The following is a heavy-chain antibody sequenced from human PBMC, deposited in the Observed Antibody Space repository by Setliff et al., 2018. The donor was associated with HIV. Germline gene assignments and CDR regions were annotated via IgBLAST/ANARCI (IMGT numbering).Heavy chain of an antibody. CDR3: ARGVTTIQY. CDR1: GYTFNTYD. Sequence: ASVKVSCKASGYTFNTYDLVWVRQTSGQGLEWMGSMNANRGSAVYAPQFQGRVTMTRNTSISTAYMDMSSLGSEDTAVYYCARGVTTIQYWGQGSLVTVSS. J-gene: IGHJ4*02. D-gene: IGHD4-4*01. V-gene: IGHV1-8*02. CDR2: MNANRGSA.